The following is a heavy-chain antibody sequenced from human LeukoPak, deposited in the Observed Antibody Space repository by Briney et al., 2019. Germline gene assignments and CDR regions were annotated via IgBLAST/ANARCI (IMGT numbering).Heavy chain of an antibody. CDR1: GGSISSGSYY. V-gene: IGHV4-61*02. J-gene: IGHJ4*02. CDR3: ARADLRYCSGGSCPFDY. Sequence: KPSQTLSLTCTVSGGSISSGSYYWSWIRQPAGKGLEWIGRIYTSGSTNYNPSLKSRVTISVDTSKNQFSLKLSSVTAADTAVYYCARADLRYCSGGSCPFDYWGQGTLVTVSS. D-gene: IGHD2-15*01. CDR2: IYTSGST.